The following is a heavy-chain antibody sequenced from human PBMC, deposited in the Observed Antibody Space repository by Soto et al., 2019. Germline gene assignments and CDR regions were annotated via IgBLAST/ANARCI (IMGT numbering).Heavy chain of an antibody. CDR2: IAYDGSNK. CDR1: GFTLSSYG. V-gene: IGHV3-30*18. J-gene: IGHJ5*02. CDR3: AKDNCVSPICYRLYNWFDP. D-gene: IGHD2-2*01. Sequence: QVQLMESGGGVVQPGRSLRLSCVASGFTLSSYGMQWVRQAPGKGLEWVAVIAYDGSNKYYADYVKGRFTISRDNSKNTLFLQMNSLRAEDTAVYYWAKDNCVSPICYRLYNWFDPWGQGTLVTVSS.